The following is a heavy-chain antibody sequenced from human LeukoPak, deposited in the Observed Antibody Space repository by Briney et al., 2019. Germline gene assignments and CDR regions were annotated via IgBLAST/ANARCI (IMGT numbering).Heavy chain of an antibody. J-gene: IGHJ3*02. CDR3: ARDGYYYDSSGYYRQGAFDI. V-gene: IGHV1-2*02. D-gene: IGHD3-22*01. CDR2: INPNSGGT. Sequence: ASVKVSCKASGYTFTGYYMHWVRQAPGQGLEWMGWINPNSGGTNYAQKFQGRVTMTRDTSISTAYMELSRLRSDDTAVYYCARDGYYYDSSGYYRQGAFDIWGQGTMVTVSS. CDR1: GYTFTGYY.